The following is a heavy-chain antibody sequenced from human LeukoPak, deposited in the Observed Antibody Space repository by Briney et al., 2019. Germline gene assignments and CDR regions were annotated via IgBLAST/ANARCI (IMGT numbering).Heavy chain of an antibody. CDR1: GFTFSSYA. CDR3: ARDSTAFPGSYYYGMDV. CDR2: ISYDGSNK. J-gene: IGHJ6*02. V-gene: IGHV3-30-3*01. Sequence: PGGSLRLSCAASGFTFSSYAMHWVRQAPGKGLEWVAVISYDGSNKYYADSVKGRFTISRDNSKNTLYLQMNSLSAEDTAVYYCARDSTAFPGSYYYGMDVWGQGTTVTVSS. D-gene: IGHD2-2*01.